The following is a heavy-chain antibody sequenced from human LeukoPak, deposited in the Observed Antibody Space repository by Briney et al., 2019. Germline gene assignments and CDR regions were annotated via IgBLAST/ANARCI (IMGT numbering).Heavy chain of an antibody. CDR3: TRTSDILTGYTPREAYYYYYHMDV. Sequence: GGSLRLSCAASGFTFSNAWMSWVRQAPGKGLEWVGRIKSKANSYATVYAVSVKGRFTISRDDSKNTAYLQMNSLKTEDTAVYYCTRTSDILTGYTPREAYYYYYHMDVWGKGTTVTVSS. CDR1: GFTFSNAW. J-gene: IGHJ6*03. D-gene: IGHD3-9*01. V-gene: IGHV3-73*01. CDR2: IKSKANSYAT.